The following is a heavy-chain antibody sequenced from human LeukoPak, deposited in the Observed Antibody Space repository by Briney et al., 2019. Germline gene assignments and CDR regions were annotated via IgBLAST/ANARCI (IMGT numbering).Heavy chain of an antibody. CDR1: GGSISSYY. CDR3: ARKHHDRRSDAFDF. D-gene: IGHD1-1*01. Sequence: SETLSLTCTVSGGSISSYYWSWIRQPPGKGLEWIGYIHYSGSTNYNPSLKSRVTISVDTSKNQFSLKLSSVTAADTAVYYCARKHHDRRSDAFDFWGQGTMVTVSS. J-gene: IGHJ3*01. CDR2: IHYSGST. V-gene: IGHV4-59*12.